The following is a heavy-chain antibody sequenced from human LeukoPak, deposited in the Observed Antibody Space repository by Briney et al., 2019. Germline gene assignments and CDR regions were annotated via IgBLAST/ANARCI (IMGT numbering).Heavy chain of an antibody. Sequence: GGSLRLSCAASGFTFSSYAMHWVRQAPGKGLEWVAVISYDGSNKYYADSVKGRFTISRDNSKNTLYLQMNSLRAEDTAVYYCARDGAGRIQLWSNFDYWGQGTLVTVSS. CDR2: ISYDGSNK. V-gene: IGHV3-30-3*01. D-gene: IGHD5-18*01. CDR3: ARDGAGRIQLWSNFDY. CDR1: GFTFSSYA. J-gene: IGHJ4*02.